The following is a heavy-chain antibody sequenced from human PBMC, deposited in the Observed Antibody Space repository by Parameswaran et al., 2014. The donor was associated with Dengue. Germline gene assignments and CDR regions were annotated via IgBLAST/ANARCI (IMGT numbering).Heavy chain of an antibody. Sequence: WVRQAPGQGLEWMGWISGYNGNTNYAQKLQGRVTMTTDTSTSTAYMEPESLKSDDTAVYYCARGGGYSGYDFYYYFDYWGQGSLVTVSS. J-gene: IGHJ4*02. CDR3: ARGGGYSGYDFYYYFDY. CDR2: ISGYNGNT. V-gene: IGHV1-18*01. D-gene: IGHD5-12*01.